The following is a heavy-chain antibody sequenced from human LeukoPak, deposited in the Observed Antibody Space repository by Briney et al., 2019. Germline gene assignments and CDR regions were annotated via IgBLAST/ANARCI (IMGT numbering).Heavy chain of an antibody. D-gene: IGHD6-19*01. CDR1: RVTLSIDS. Sequence: RGSLRLSCAASRVTLSIDSICCVSQGPRGGLWCVSSISSSSSYIYYVDSVKCRFTISRDNAKTSLYMQMNSLRAEDTAVYYCARDPGIAVAGTFDYWGQGTLVTVSS. J-gene: IGHJ4*02. CDR3: ARDPGIAVAGTFDY. CDR2: ISSSSSYI. V-gene: IGHV3-21*01.